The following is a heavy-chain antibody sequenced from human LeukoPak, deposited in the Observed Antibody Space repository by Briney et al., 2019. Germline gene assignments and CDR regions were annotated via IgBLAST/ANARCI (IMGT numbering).Heavy chain of an antibody. V-gene: IGHV3-74*01. CDR1: GFTFSSYW. CDR2: INSDGSST. D-gene: IGHD4-17*01. J-gene: IGHJ1*01. Sequence: GGSLRLSCAASGFTFSSYWMHWVRQAPGKGQVWVSRINSDGSSTSYADSVRGRFSISRDNAKNTLYLQMNSLRAEDTAVYYCAKEIYGDSTGGRFQHWGQGTLVTVSS. CDR3: AKEIYGDSTGGRFQH.